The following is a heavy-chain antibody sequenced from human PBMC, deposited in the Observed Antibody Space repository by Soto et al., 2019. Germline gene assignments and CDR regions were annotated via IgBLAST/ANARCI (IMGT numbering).Heavy chain of an antibody. Sequence: QVQLQESGPGLVKPSQTLSLTCTVSGGSISSGDYYWSWIRQPPGKGLEWIGYIYYSGSTYYNPSHKMPVTISVDTPKNQFSLKLSSVTAADTAVYYCARDTYSGSYWDAFDIWGQGTMVTVSS. CDR3: ARDTYSGSYWDAFDI. V-gene: IGHV4-30-4*01. D-gene: IGHD1-26*01. J-gene: IGHJ3*02. CDR1: GGSISSGDYY. CDR2: IYYSGST.